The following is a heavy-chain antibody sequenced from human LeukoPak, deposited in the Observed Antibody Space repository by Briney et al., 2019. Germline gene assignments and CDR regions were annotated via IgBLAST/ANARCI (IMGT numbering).Heavy chain of an antibody. D-gene: IGHD1-26*01. CDR3: ARVFGRQLPDY. Sequence: ASVKFSCKASGYTFTGYYLHWVRQAPGQGLEWMGWIKPNSGGTNYAQKFQGRVTMTRDTSISTAYMEVSRLISDDTAVYYCARVFGRQLPDYWGQGTLVTVSS. CDR1: GYTFTGYY. CDR2: IKPNSGGT. J-gene: IGHJ4*02. V-gene: IGHV1-2*02.